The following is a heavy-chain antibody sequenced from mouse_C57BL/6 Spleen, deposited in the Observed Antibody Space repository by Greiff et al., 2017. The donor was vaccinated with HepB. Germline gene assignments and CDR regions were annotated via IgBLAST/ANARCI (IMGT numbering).Heavy chain of an antibody. D-gene: IGHD2-3*01. CDR3: ARDDGYYEGGFDY. V-gene: IGHV5-4*01. Sequence: VQLKQSGGGLVKPGGSLKLSCAASGFTFSSYAMSWVRQTPEKRLEWVATISDGGSYTYYPDNVKGRFTISRDNAKNNLYLQMSHLKSEDTAMYYCARDDGYYEGGFDYWGQGTTLTVSS. CDR1: GFTFSSYA. J-gene: IGHJ2*01. CDR2: ISDGGSYT.